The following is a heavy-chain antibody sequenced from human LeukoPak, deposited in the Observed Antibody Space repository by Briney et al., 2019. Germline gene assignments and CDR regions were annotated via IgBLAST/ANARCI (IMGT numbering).Heavy chain of an antibody. CDR2: IRYDGSNK. J-gene: IGHJ4*02. Sequence: GGSLRLSCAASGFTFSSYGMHWVRQAPGKGLEWVAFIRYDGSNKYYADSVKGRFTISRDNSKNTLYLQMNSLRAEDSAVYYCAKGSGYSYGYDYFDYWGQGTLVTVSS. D-gene: IGHD5-18*01. CDR1: GFTFSSYG. CDR3: AKGSGYSYGYDYFDY. V-gene: IGHV3-30*02.